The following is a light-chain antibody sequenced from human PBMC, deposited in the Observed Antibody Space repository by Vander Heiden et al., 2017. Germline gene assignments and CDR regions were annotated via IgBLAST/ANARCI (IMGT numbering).Light chain of an antibody. CDR3: QQSYSTPRT. V-gene: IGKV1-39*01. Sequence: TEMAQSPSFLSVSVGYRVTITCRASQSMSSYVNWYQQKPGKAPKLLIYAASSLQSGVPSRFSGSGSGTDCTRTISSLQPEDFATYYCQQSYSTPRTFGQGTKVEIK. CDR1: QSMSSY. CDR2: AAS. J-gene: IGKJ1*01.